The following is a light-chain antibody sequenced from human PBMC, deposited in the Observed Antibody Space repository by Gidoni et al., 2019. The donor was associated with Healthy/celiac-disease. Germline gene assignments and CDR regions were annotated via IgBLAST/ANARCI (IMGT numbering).Light chain of an antibody. Sequence: EIVLTQSPATLSLSPGERATLSCRSSQSVSSYLAWYQQKPGQAPRLLIYDASNRATGIPSRFSGSGSGTDFTLTISSLEPEDFAVYYCQQRSNWPPKLTFGGGTKVEIK. CDR1: QSVSSY. V-gene: IGKV3-11*01. J-gene: IGKJ4*01. CDR3: QQRSNWPPKLT. CDR2: DAS.